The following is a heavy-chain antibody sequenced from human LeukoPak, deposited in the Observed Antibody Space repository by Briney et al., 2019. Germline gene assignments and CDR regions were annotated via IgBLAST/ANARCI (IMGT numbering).Heavy chain of an antibody. J-gene: IGHJ4*02. CDR1: GYRFTKYW. CDR2: IYPGDSDT. V-gene: IGHV5-51*01. CDR3: ARLMDSGNYQFYY. Sequence: GESLKISCKGSGYRFTKYWIGWVRQMPGKGLEWMGIIYPGDSDTRYSPSFQGQVTISAAKSISTAYLQWSSLKAPDTAMYYCARLMDSGNYQFYYWGRGTLVTVSS. D-gene: IGHD3-22*01.